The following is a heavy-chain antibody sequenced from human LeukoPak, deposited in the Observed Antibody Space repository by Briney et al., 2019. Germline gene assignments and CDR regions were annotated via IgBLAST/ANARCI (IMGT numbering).Heavy chain of an antibody. J-gene: IGHJ1*01. Sequence: ASVKVSCKASGYTFTSYAMNWVRQAPGQGLEWMGWINTNTGNPTYAQGFTGRFVSSLDTSVSTAYLQISSLKAEDTAVYYCARGGYSSSWYGVRTAKYFQHWGQGTLVTVSS. V-gene: IGHV7-4-1*02. CDR3: ARGGYSSSWYGVRTAKYFQH. D-gene: IGHD6-13*01. CDR1: GYTFTSYA. CDR2: INTNTGNP.